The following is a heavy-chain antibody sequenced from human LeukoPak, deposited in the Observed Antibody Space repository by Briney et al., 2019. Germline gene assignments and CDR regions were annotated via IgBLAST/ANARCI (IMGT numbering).Heavy chain of an antibody. CDR3: ARAYCSSTSCYTYYFDY. CDR2: ISSSSSYI. D-gene: IGHD2-2*02. J-gene: IGHJ4*02. CDR1: GFTFNTYD. Sequence: GGSLRLSCTTSGFTFNTYDMNWVRQAPGKGLEWGSSISSSSSYIYYADSVKGRFTISRDNAKNSLYLQMNSLRAEDTAVYYCARAYCSSTSCYTYYFDYWGQGTLVTVSS. V-gene: IGHV3-21*01.